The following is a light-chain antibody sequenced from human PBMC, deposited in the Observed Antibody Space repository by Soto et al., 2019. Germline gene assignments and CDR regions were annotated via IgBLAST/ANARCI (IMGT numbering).Light chain of an antibody. CDR2: GVS. J-gene: IGKJ1*01. V-gene: IGKV3-20*01. CDR1: QSVSSSY. Sequence: EIVLTQPPGTLSLSPGERATLSCRASQSVSSSYLAWYQQKPGQAPRLLIYGVSSRATGIPDRFSGSGSGTEFTLTISSLQSEDFAVYYCQQYNDWPRTFGQGTKVDNK. CDR3: QQYNDWPRT.